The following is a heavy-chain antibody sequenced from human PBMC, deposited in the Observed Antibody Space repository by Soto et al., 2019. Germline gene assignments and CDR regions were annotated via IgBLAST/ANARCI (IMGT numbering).Heavy chain of an antibody. CDR1: GYSINSGYY. V-gene: IGHV4-38-2*01. CDR3: ARYLVVYGVDV. Sequence: PSVTLSLTCGVSGYSINSGYYWGWIRQPPGKGLEWIGSMYHTGSTFYTPSLTSRVTISMDTSKIQFSLRLSSVTAADTSVYDCARYLVVYGVDVWGQGATVTVSS. CDR2: MYHTGST. J-gene: IGHJ6*02. D-gene: IGHD2-8*02.